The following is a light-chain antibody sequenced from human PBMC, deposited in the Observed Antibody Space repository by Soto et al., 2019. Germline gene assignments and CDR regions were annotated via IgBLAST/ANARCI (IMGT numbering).Light chain of an antibody. CDR2: GAS. CDR1: QSLSRS. Sequence: EIVLTQSQGTLSLSPGEAATLSCRASQSLSRSLAWYQQKPGQAPRLLIFGASTRVTGIPARFSGSESGTEFTLTISSLQSEDFAVYYCQQYMNWPTFGQGTRLEIK. V-gene: IGKV3-15*01. CDR3: QQYMNWPT. J-gene: IGKJ5*01.